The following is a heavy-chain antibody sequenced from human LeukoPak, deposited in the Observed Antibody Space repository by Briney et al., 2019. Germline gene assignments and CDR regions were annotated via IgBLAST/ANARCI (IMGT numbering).Heavy chain of an antibody. V-gene: IGHV1-2*06. Sequence: ASVKVSCKASGYTFTGYYMHRVRQAPGQGLEWMGRINPNSGVTNYAQKFQGRVTMTRDTSISTAYMELSRLRSDDTAVYYCAREANYDFWSGYYNYYYGMDVWGQGTTVTVSS. CDR3: AREANYDFWSGYYNYYYGMDV. CDR2: INPNSGVT. J-gene: IGHJ6*02. D-gene: IGHD3-3*01. CDR1: GYTFTGYY.